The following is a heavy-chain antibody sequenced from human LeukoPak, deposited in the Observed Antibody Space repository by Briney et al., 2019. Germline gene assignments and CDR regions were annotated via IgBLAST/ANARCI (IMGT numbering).Heavy chain of an antibody. CDR2: IASDGSHK. J-gene: IGHJ5*02. V-gene: IGHV3-30*03. Sequence: GGSLRLSCAASGFTFSNSGMHWVRQAPGKGLEWVALIASDGSHKYYADSVKGRFSISRDNSKNTLYLQMNSLRAEDTAVYYCARDRGSFLNWFDPWGQGPLVTVSS. CDR3: ARDRGSFLNWFDP. CDR1: GFTFSNSG.